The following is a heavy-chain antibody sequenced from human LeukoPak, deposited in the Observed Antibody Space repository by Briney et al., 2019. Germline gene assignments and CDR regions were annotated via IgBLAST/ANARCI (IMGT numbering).Heavy chain of an antibody. J-gene: IGHJ6*03. CDR1: GFIFSSYW. CDR3: ARVRGDYYMDV. D-gene: IGHD2-15*01. V-gene: IGHV3-74*01. Sequence: GGSLRLSCAASGFIFSSYWMHWVRQAPGKGLVWVSRITSDGSSTTYGDSVKGRFTISRDNAKNTLYLQMNSLRAEDTAVYYCARVRGDYYMDVWGKRTTVTVSS. CDR2: ITSDGSST.